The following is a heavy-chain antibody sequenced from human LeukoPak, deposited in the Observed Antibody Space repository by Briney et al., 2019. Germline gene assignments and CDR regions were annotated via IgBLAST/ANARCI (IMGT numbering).Heavy chain of an antibody. J-gene: IGHJ5*02. CDR1: GYSISSGYY. D-gene: IGHD3-22*01. Sequence: SETLSLTCTVSGYSISSGYYWGWIRQPPGKGLEWIGSIYHSGSTYYNPSLKSRVTISVDTSKIQFSLKLSSVTAADTAVYYCARDYYDSSGFNWFDPWGQGTLVTVSS. V-gene: IGHV4-38-2*02. CDR3: ARDYYDSSGFNWFDP. CDR2: IYHSGST.